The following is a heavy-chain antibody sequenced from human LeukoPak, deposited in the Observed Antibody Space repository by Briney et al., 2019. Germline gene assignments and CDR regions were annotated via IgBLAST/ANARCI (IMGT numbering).Heavy chain of an antibody. V-gene: IGHV4-31*11. Sequence: PSQTLSLTCAVSGGAISSGGYYWSWLRQHPGKGLEWIGYFYHSGSTYYNMSLKSRVTISVDTSKNQFSLKVNSVTAADTAVYYCARGRRSGYDFENWGQGTLVTVSS. J-gene: IGHJ4*02. CDR3: ARGRRSGYDFEN. D-gene: IGHD5-12*01. CDR2: FYHSGST. CDR1: GGAISSGGYY.